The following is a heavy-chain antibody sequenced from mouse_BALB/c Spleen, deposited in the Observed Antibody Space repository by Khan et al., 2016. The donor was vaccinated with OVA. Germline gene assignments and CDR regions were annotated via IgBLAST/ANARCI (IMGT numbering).Heavy chain of an antibody. D-gene: IGHD2-3*01. CDR2: INYSGST. J-gene: IGHJ4*01. Sequence: EVQLVESGPGLVNPSQSLSLTCTVTGYSITSDYAWNWIRQFPENKLEWMGYINYSGSTNYNPALKSRISITRDTSKNQFFLQLNSVTTEDTATYYCARDGSRYNYAMDYWGQGTSVTVSS. V-gene: IGHV3-2*02. CDR1: GYSITSDYA. CDR3: ARDGSRYNYAMDY.